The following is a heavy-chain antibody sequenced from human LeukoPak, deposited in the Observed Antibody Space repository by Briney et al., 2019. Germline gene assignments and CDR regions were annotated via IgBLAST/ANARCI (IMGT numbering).Heavy chain of an antibody. CDR1: GFSLSTSGMC. Sequence: SGPALVKPTQTLTLTCTFSGFSLSTSGMCVSWIRQPPGKALEWLARIDWDDDKYYSTSLKTRLTISKDTSKNQVVLTMTNMDPVDTATYYCARIRAGRDGYNYDYWGQGTLVTVSS. CDR3: ARIRAGRDGYNYDY. D-gene: IGHD5-24*01. CDR2: IDWDDDK. V-gene: IGHV2-70*11. J-gene: IGHJ4*02.